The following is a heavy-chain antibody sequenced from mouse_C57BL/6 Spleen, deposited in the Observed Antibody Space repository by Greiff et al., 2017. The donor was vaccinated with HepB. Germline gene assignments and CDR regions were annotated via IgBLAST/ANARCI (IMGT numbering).Heavy chain of an antibody. CDR1: GFTFSDYG. J-gene: IGHJ2*01. CDR3: ARHSSGYLYYGDY. D-gene: IGHD3-2*02. V-gene: IGHV5-17*01. CDR2: ISSGSSTI. Sequence: EVNVVESGGGLVKPGGSLKLSCAASGFTFSDYGMHWVRQAPEKGLEWVAYISSGSSTIYYADTVKGRFTISRDNAKNTLFLQMTSLRSEDTAMYYWARHSSGYLYYGDYWGQGTTLTVSS.